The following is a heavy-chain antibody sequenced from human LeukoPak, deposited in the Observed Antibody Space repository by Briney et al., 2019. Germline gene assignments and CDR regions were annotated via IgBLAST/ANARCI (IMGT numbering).Heavy chain of an antibody. CDR2: ISPDGSRT. D-gene: IGHD3-10*01. J-gene: IGHJ5*02. V-gene: IGHV3-74*01. CDR3: ARVALGSCNWFDP. CDR1: GFTFSRYW. Sequence: GGSLRLSCAASGFTFSRYWMHWVRQAPGKGLVWVSRISPDGSRTTYADSVKGRFTISRDNAKNTVYLQMNSLRAEDTAVYYCARVALGSCNWFDPWGQGTLVTVSS.